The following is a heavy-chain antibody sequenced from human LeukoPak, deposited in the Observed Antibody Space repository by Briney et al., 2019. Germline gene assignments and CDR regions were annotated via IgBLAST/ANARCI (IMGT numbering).Heavy chain of an antibody. CDR2: ISRYNGKT. J-gene: IGHJ4*02. CDR1: GYTFSSYG. D-gene: IGHD5-12*01. V-gene: IGHV1-18*01. Sequence: AAVKVSCKASGYTFSSYGIAWVRQAPGQGLEWMGWISRYNGKTNYTQKLQGRVSMTTDTSTTTAYMELRSLTSDDTALYYCARSSLGTITAGPFDYWGQGTLVTVSS. CDR3: ARSSLGTITAGPFDY.